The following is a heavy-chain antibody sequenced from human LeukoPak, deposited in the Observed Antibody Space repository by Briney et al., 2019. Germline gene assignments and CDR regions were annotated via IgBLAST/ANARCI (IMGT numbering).Heavy chain of an antibody. D-gene: IGHD1-26*01. CDR3: TIEVGGSGYFDY. V-gene: IGHV3-15*01. CDR2: IKSKTDGGTT. CDR1: GFTFSKAW. Sequence: GGSLRLSCAASGFTFSKAWMSWVRQAPGKGLEWVGRIKSKTDGGTTDYAAPVKGRFTISRDDSKNTLYLQMNSLKTEDTAVYYCTIEVGGSGYFDYWGQGTLVTVSS. J-gene: IGHJ4*02.